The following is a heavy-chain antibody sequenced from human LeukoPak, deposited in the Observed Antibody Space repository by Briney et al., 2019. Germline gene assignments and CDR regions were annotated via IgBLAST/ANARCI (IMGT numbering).Heavy chain of an antibody. D-gene: IGHD5-24*01. CDR1: GGSFSCYY. Sequence: ETLSLTCAVYGGSFSCYYWSWIRQPPGKGLEWIGYIYYSGSTSYNPTLKSRVSISVDTSKKQFSLKLSSVTAADTAVYYCARYAADGRNLEYWGQGTLVTVSS. CDR2: IYYSGST. J-gene: IGHJ4*02. CDR3: ARYAADGRNLEY. V-gene: IGHV4-59*01.